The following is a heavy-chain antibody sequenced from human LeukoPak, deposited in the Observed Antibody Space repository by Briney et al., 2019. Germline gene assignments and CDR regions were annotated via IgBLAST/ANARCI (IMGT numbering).Heavy chain of an antibody. Sequence: ASVKVSCKASGGTFSSYAISWVRQAPGQGLEWMGWINTNTGNPTYAQGFTGRFVFSLDTSVSTAYLQISSLKAEDTAVYYCASDDTAMVQTGQGFTARSTRDNWFDPWGQGTLVTVSS. CDR3: ASDDTAMVQTGQGFTARSTRDNWFDP. D-gene: IGHD5-18*01. CDR1: GGTFSSYA. V-gene: IGHV7-4-1*02. J-gene: IGHJ5*02. CDR2: INTNTGNP.